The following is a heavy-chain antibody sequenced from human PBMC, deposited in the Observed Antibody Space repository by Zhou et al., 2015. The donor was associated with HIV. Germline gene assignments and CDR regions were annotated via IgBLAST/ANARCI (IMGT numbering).Heavy chain of an antibody. J-gene: IGHJ6*02. V-gene: IGHV1-69*08. D-gene: IGHD1-26*01. CDR1: GGTFSSYT. Sequence: QVQLVQSGAEVKKPGSSVKVSCKASGGTFSSYTISWVRQAPGQGLEWMGRIIPILGIANYAQKFQGRVTITADKSTSTAYMELSSLRSEDTAVYYCARDNEIVGATAGYGMDVWGQGTTVTVSS. CDR3: ARDNEIVGATAGYGMDV. CDR2: IIPILGIA.